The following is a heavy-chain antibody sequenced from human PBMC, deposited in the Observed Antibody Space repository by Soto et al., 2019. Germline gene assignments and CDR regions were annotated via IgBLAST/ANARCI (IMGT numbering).Heavy chain of an antibody. Sequence: EVQLLDSGGGLVQPGGSLRLSCAASGFTFSTNCMSWVRQAPGKGLEWVSSISGGSTYIYHADSVKGRFTISRDNAKNSLYLQMNSLRVEDTAVYFCASGKSGSYDYWGQGTLVTVSS. J-gene: IGHJ4*02. D-gene: IGHD1-26*01. CDR2: ISGGSTYI. CDR1: GFTFSTNC. V-gene: IGHV3-21*01. CDR3: ASGKSGSYDY.